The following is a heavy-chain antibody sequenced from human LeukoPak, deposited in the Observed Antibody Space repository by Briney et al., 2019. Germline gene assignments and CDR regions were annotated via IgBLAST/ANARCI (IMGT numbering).Heavy chain of an antibody. CDR3: ARGRYCSADICSGGDAFDI. V-gene: IGHV4-4*07. CDR2: IYTRGST. Sequence: SETLSLTCTVSGGSINNYCWSWIRQPAGKGPEWIGRIYTRGSTNYNPSLKSRVTMSVDTSKNQFSLKLSSVTAADTAVYYCARGRYCSADICSGGDAFDIWGQGTMVSVSS. J-gene: IGHJ3*02. D-gene: IGHD2-15*01. CDR1: GGSINNYC.